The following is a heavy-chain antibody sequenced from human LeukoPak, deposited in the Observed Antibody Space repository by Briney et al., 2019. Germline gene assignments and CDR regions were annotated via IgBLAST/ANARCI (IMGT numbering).Heavy chain of an antibody. CDR2: IKQDGGEK. CDR1: GFTFSSYW. Sequence: PGGSPRLSCAASGFTFSSYWMSWVRQAPGKGLEWVANIKQDGGEKYYVDSVKGRFTISRDNAKNSLYLQMNSLRAEDTAVYYCARAVSGYYERSTGFFDYWGQGTLVTVSS. V-gene: IGHV3-7*01. J-gene: IGHJ4*02. D-gene: IGHD3-22*01. CDR3: ARAVSGYYERSTGFFDY.